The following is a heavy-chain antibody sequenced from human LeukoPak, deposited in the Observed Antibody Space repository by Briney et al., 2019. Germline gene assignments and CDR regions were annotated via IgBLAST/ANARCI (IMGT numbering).Heavy chain of an antibody. CDR2: ISAYNGNT. V-gene: IGHV1-18*01. CDR1: GYTFTSYG. Sequence: VKVSCKASGYTFTSYGISWVRQAPGQGLEWMGWISAYNGNTNYAQKPQGRVTMTTDTSTSTAYMELRSLGSDDTAVYYCARDRTYYYDSSGYYYNAFDIWGQGTMVTVSS. CDR3: ARDRTYYYDSSGYYYNAFDI. D-gene: IGHD3-22*01. J-gene: IGHJ3*02.